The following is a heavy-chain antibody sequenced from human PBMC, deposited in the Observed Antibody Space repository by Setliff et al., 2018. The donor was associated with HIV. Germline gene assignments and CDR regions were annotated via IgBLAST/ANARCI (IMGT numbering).Heavy chain of an antibody. J-gene: IGHJ4*01. V-gene: IGHV4-34*01. CDR2: INHSGST. D-gene: IGHD3-3*01. Sequence: SETLSLTCAVYGGSFSAYHWSWIRQTPGKGLEWLGEINHSGSTAYNLALESRVSMSIDTSKNQFSLKLTSVTDAYTAIYYCARGRDYTGSWFRPFYLDFWGHGNLVTVSA. CDR1: GGSFSAYH. CDR3: ARGRDYTGSWFRPFYLDF.